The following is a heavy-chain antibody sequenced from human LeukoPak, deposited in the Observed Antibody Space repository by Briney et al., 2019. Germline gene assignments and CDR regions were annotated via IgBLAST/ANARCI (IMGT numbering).Heavy chain of an antibody. CDR1: GFTFNNYW. D-gene: IGHD3-10*01. CDR3: AREETMGH. Sequence: HSGGSLRLSCAASGFTFNNYWMHWVRQAPGKGLVWVSRINRDGSNTDYADSVKGRFTISRDNAKNTLYLQMNSLSAEDTAVYYCAREETMGHWGQGTLVTVSS. J-gene: IGHJ4*02. V-gene: IGHV3-74*01. CDR2: INRDGSNT.